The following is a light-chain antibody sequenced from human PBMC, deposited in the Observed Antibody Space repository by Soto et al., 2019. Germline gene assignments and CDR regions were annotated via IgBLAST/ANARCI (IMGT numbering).Light chain of an antibody. CDR2: GAS. J-gene: IGKJ1*01. Sequence: EIVLTQSPGTLSLSPGESATISCRASQTVGSDYLAWYQQRPGQAPRLLIYGASSRATGIPDRFSGSGSGTDFTLSISRLEPEDFALYYCQQYRTSAQTFGQGTKVEIK. CDR1: QTVGSDY. V-gene: IGKV3-20*01. CDR3: QQYRTSAQT.